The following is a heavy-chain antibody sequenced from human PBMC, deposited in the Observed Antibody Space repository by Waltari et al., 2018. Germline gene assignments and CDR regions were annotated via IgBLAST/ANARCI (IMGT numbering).Heavy chain of an antibody. D-gene: IGHD2-2*01. CDR1: GYTFTSYA. Sequence: QVQLVQSGSELKKPGASVKVSCKASGYTFTSYAMNWVRQAPGQGLEWMGWINTKTGNTTNAQGFKGRLVCYLDTSGSTAYLQISSLKAEDTAVYYCARRSSTSDFDYWGQGTLVTVSS. V-gene: IGHV7-4-1*02. J-gene: IGHJ4*02. CDR3: ARRSSTSDFDY. CDR2: INTKTGNT.